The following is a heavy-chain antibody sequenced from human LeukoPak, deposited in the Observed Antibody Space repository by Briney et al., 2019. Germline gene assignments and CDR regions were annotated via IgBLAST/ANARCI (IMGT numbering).Heavy chain of an antibody. V-gene: IGHV1-2*02. J-gene: IGHJ6*02. CDR3: ARGAYCSSTSCGYYYYYGMDV. Sequence: ASVKVPCKATGYTFTGYYMHWVRQALGQGLEWMGWINPNSGGTDYAQKFQGRVTMTRDTSISTAYMELSRLRSDDTAVYYCARGAYCSSTSCGYYYYYGMDVWGQGTTVTVSS. CDR2: INPNSGGT. D-gene: IGHD2-2*01. CDR1: GYTFTGYY.